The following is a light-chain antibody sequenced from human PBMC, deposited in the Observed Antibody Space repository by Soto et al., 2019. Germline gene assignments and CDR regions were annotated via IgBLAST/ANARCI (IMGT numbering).Light chain of an antibody. CDR2: AAS. CDR3: LQDYDYPRT. J-gene: IGKJ1*01. V-gene: IGKV1-6*01. Sequence: AIQMTQSPSSLSASVGDRVTITCRASQGIRDELGWYQQKAGKAPNLLISAASRLQSGVPSRFSGGGSGTDFTLTISSLQPEDFATYYCLQDYDYPRTFGQGTKVELK. CDR1: QGIRDE.